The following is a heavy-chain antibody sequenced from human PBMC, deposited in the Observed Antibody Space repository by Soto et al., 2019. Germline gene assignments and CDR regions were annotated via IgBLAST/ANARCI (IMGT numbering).Heavy chain of an antibody. D-gene: IGHD1-7*01. Sequence: SETLSLTCTVSGGSISSYYWSWIRQPPGKGLEWIGYIYYSGSTNYNPSLKSRVTISVDTSKNQFSLKLSSVTAADTAVYYCARVLDTGTTYSYMDVWGKGTTVTVSS. CDR2: IYYSGST. V-gene: IGHV4-59*01. J-gene: IGHJ6*03. CDR1: GGSISSYY. CDR3: ARVLDTGTTYSYMDV.